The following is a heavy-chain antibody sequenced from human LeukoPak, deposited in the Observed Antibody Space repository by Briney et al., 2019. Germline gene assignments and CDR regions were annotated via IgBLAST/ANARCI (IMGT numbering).Heavy chain of an antibody. V-gene: IGHV1-46*01. CDR3: ARVESREHSGSSQDAFDI. J-gene: IGHJ3*02. Sequence: ASVKVSCKASGYTFTSFYIHWVRQAPGQGLEWMGIINPSGANTIYAQKFQGRVTMTRDMSTSTVYMELSSLRSEDTAVYYCARVESREHSGSSQDAFDIWGQGTVVTVSS. D-gene: IGHD1-26*01. CDR1: GYTFTSFY. CDR2: INPSGANT.